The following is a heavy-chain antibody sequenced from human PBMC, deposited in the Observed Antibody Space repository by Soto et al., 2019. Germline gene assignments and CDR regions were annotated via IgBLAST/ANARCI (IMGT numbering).Heavy chain of an antibody. CDR1: GFTFSSYA. CDR2: ISYDGSNK. J-gene: IGHJ4*02. CDR3: AREIYDSSGYYFDY. V-gene: IGHV3-30-3*01. Sequence: PGGSLRLSCAASGFTFSSYAMHWVRQAPGKGLEWVAVISYDGSNKCYADSVKGRFTISRDNSKNTLYLQMNSLRAEDTAVYYCAREIYDSSGYYFDYWGRGTLVTV. D-gene: IGHD3-22*01.